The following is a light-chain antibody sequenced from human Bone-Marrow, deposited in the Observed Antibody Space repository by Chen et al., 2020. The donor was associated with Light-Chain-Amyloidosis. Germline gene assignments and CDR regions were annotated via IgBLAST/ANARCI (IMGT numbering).Light chain of an antibody. V-gene: IGLV2-14*01. CDR1: SSDVGGDNH. CDR2: EVT. Sequence: QSALTQPASVSGSPGQSITISCTGTSSDVGGDNHVSWYQQHPDKAPKLMTYEVTNRPSWVPNRFSGSKSDNTASLTISGLQTEDEADYFCSSYTITNTRVFGSGTRVTVL. J-gene: IGLJ1*01. CDR3: SSYTITNTRV.